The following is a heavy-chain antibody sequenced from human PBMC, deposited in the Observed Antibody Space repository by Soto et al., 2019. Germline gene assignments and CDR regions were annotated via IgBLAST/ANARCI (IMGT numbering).Heavy chain of an antibody. J-gene: IGHJ6*02. Sequence: GASVKVSCKASGGTFSSYAISWVRQAPGQGLEWMGGIIPIFGTANYAQKFQGRVTITADESTSTAYMELSSLRSEDTAVYYCARGRYSGSFDYYYGMDVWGQGTTVTVSS. CDR3: ARGRYSGSFDYYYGMDV. V-gene: IGHV1-69*13. D-gene: IGHD1-26*01. CDR1: GGTFSSYA. CDR2: IIPIFGTA.